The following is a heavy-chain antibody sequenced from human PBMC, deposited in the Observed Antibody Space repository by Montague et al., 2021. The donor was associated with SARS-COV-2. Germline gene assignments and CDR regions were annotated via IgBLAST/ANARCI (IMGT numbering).Heavy chain of an antibody. CDR1: GGSISSSNYY. Sequence: SETLSLTCTVSGGSISSSNYYWGWIRQPPGKGLEWIGSIYYSGTTYYXPSLQSRVTISVDTSKKQFSLKLSSVTAADTAVYYCARDTYASGWFQQFDYWGQGTLVTVSS. CDR3: ARDTYASGWFQQFDY. V-gene: IGHV4-39*01. J-gene: IGHJ4*02. CDR2: IYYSGTT. D-gene: IGHD6-19*01.